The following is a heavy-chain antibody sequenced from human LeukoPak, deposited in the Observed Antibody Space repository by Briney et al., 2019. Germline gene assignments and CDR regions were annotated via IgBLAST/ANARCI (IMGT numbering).Heavy chain of an antibody. Sequence: SVKVSCKASGGTFSSYAISWVRQAPGQGLEWMGRIIPILGIANYAQKFQGRVTITADKSTSTAYMELSSLRSEDTAVYYCASLVSGSLLDYWGQGTLVTVSS. CDR2: IIPILGIA. D-gene: IGHD1-26*01. V-gene: IGHV1-69*04. J-gene: IGHJ4*02. CDR3: ASLVSGSLLDY. CDR1: GGTFSSYA.